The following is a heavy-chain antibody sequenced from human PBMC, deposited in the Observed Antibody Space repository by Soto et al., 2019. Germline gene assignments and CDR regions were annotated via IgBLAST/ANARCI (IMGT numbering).Heavy chain of an antibody. CDR3: ARDIDYYDGSGYQDH. Sequence: VGSLRLSCAASGFTFSSYEMNWVRQAPGKGLEWVSYISTSGNTIHYADSVKGRFTISRDNAKNSLYLQMNSLRAEDTAAYYCARDIDYYDGSGYQDHWGQGTLVTVSS. CDR1: GFTFSSYE. D-gene: IGHD3-22*01. CDR2: ISTSGNTI. J-gene: IGHJ4*02. V-gene: IGHV3-48*03.